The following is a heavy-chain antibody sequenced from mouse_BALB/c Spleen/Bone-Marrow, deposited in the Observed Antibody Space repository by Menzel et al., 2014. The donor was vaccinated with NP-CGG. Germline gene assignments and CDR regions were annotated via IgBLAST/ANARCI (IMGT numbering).Heavy chain of an antibody. Sequence: EVMLVESGAELVKPGASVKLSCTASGFNIKDTYMHWVKQRPEQGLEWIGRIDPANGNTKYDPKFQGKATITADTSSNTAYLQLSSLTSEDTAVYYCASYYYGSAWIAYWGQGTLVTVSA. J-gene: IGHJ3*01. CDR3: ASYYYGSAWIAY. CDR1: GFNIKDTY. V-gene: IGHV14-3*02. D-gene: IGHD1-1*01. CDR2: IDPANGNT.